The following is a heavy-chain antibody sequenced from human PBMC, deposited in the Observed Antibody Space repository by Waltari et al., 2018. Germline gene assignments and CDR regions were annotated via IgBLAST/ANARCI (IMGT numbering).Heavy chain of an antibody. Sequence: EVQLVESGGGLVKPGGSLRLSCAASGFTFSSYSMNWVRQAPGQGLEWVSSISSSSSYISYADSVKGRFTISRDNAKNSLYLQMNSLRAEDTAVYYCARDLPPITYYYTHRAFDIWGQGTMVTVSS. V-gene: IGHV3-21*01. D-gene: IGHD3-22*01. J-gene: IGHJ3*02. CDR1: GFTFSSYS. CDR3: ARDLPPITYYYTHRAFDI. CDR2: ISSSSSYI.